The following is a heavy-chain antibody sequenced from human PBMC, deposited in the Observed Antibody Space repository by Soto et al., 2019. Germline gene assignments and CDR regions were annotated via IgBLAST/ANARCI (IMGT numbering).Heavy chain of an antibody. Sequence: QITLKESGPTLVKPTQTLTLTCTLSGFSLSTSGVGVGWIRQPPGKALEWLALIYWDDDKRYSPFLKSRLTITKDTAKNQVVITLTNMDPVYTATYYCALKGDGYRGFKYWGQGTLVTVSS. CDR1: GFSLSTSGVG. CDR2: IYWDDDK. D-gene: IGHD5-12*01. V-gene: IGHV2-5*02. J-gene: IGHJ4*02. CDR3: ALKGDGYRGFKY.